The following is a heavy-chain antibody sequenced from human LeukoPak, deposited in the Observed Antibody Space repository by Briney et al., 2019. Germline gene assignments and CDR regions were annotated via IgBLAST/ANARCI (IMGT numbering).Heavy chain of an antibody. CDR2: IIPIFGTA. J-gene: IGHJ6*03. V-gene: IGHV1-69*06. CDR1: GCTFSSYA. D-gene: IGHD1-26*01. CDR3: ATAPLYSGSYYRHMDV. Sequence: SVKVSCKASGCTFSSYAISWVRHAPGQGLEWMGGIIPIFGTANYAQKFQGRVTMTEDTSTDTAYMELSSLRSEDTAVYYCATAPLYSGSYYRHMDVWGKGTTVTVSS.